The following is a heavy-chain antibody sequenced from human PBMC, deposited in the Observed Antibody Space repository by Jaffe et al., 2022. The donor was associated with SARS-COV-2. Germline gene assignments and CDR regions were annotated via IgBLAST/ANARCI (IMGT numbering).Heavy chain of an antibody. CDR1: GFTFDDYA. D-gene: IGHD5-18*01. J-gene: IGHJ6*02. CDR2: ISWNSGSI. CDR3: AKDIKGPPSVTGNIYYYYGMDV. Sequence: EVQLVESGGGLVQPGRSLRLSCAASGFTFDDYAMHWVRQAPGKGLEWVSGISWNSGSIGYADSVKGRFTISRDNAKNSLYLQMNSLRAEDTALYYCAKDIKGPPSVTGNIYYYYGMDVWGQGTTVTVSS. V-gene: IGHV3-9*01.